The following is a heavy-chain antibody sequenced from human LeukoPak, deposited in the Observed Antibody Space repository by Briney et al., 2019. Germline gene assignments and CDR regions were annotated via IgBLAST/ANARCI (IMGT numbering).Heavy chain of an antibody. CDR2: FDPEDGET. CDR3: ATDRYCSGGSCYPAYFDY. CDR1: GYTLTELS. Sequence: ASVKVSCKVSGYTLTELSMHWVRQAPGRGLEWMGGFDPEDGETIYAQKFQGRVTMTEDTSTDTAYMELSSLRSEDTAVYYCATDRYCSGGSCYPAYFDYWGQGTLVTVSS. V-gene: IGHV1-24*01. D-gene: IGHD2-15*01. J-gene: IGHJ4*02.